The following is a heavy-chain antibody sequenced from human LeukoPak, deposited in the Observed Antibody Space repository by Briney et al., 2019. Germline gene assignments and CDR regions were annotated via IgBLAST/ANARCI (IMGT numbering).Heavy chain of an antibody. D-gene: IGHD2-2*02. V-gene: IGHV4-34*01. CDR2: INHSGST. Sequence: SETLSLTCTVSGGSISSYYWSWIRQPPGKGLERIGEINHSGSTNYNPSLKSRVTISVDTSKNQFSLKLSSVTAADTSVYQAESGIRYCSSTSCYKGYYYGMDVWGQGTTVTVSS. CDR3: ESGIRYCSSTSCYKGYYYGMDV. CDR1: GGSISSYY. J-gene: IGHJ6*02.